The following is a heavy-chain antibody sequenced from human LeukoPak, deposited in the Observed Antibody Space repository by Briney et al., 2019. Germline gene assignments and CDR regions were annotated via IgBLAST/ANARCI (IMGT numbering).Heavy chain of an antibody. CDR2: IYYSGST. CDR3: ARDRMTVVGATGAFDI. V-gene: IGHV4-59*01. Sequence: SETLSLTCTVSGGSISSYYWSWIRQPPGKGLEWIGYIYYSGSTNYNPSLKSRVTISVDTSKNQFSLKLSSVTAAGTAVYYCARDRMTVVGATGAFDIWGQGTMVTVSS. D-gene: IGHD1-26*01. J-gene: IGHJ3*02. CDR1: GGSISSYY.